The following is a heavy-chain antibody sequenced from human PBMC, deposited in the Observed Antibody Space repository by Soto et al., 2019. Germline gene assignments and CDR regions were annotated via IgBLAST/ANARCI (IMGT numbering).Heavy chain of an antibody. J-gene: IGHJ6*02. CDR3: ARSDNRNSLYGVDV. V-gene: IGHV4-34*01. D-gene: IGHD1-7*01. CDR1: GGSLSGYY. Sequence: PSETLSLTCAGNGGSLSGYYWSWIRQSPGKGLEWIGEINHRGSSDYNPSLKSRVTISIDASKNHVTLELTSVTAADTAVYYCARSDNRNSLYGVDVWGQGTEVTVSS. CDR2: INHRGSS.